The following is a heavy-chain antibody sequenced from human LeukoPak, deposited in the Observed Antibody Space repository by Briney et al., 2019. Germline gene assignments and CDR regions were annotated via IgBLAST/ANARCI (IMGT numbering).Heavy chain of an antibody. CDR2: IYYSGST. CDR1: GGSISSYY. Sequence: SETLSLTCTVSGGSISSYYWSWIRQPPGKGLEWIGYIYYSGSTNYNPSLKSRVTISVDTSKNQFSLKLSSVTAADTAVYYCARQGYSYGSGPLDYWGQGTLVTVSS. D-gene: IGHD5-18*01. J-gene: IGHJ4*02. CDR3: ARQGYSYGSGPLDY. V-gene: IGHV4-59*08.